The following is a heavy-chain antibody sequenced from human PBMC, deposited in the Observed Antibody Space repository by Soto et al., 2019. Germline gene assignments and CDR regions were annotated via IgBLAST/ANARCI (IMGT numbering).Heavy chain of an antibody. CDR1: GGSISSYY. D-gene: IGHD6-13*01. CDR2: IYYSGST. CDR3: ARAPAPLYSRSWYYFDY. J-gene: IGHJ4*02. V-gene: IGHV4-59*01. Sequence: QVQLQESGPGLVKPSETLSLTCTVSGGSISSYYWSWIRQPPGKGLECIGYIYYSGSTNYNPSRKSRVTISVDTSNNQFSLKLSSVTAADTAVDYCARAPAPLYSRSWYYFDYWGQGTLVTVSS.